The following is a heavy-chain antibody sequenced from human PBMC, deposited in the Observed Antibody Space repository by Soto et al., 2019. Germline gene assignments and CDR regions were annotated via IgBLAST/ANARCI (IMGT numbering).Heavy chain of an antibody. Sequence: EVHLVESGGGLVKPGGSLRLSCAASGFTFSNAWINWVRQTPGKGLEWVGRVKSKTDGGTTDFTAPVKGRFAISRDDSKNMVYLEMNRLKTEDTAIYYCTTDSYRPSIIVRFDYWGHGTLVTVAS. CDR2: VKSKTDGGTT. D-gene: IGHD2-21*01. CDR3: TTDSYRPSIIVRFDY. V-gene: IGHV3-15*07. CDR1: GFTFSNAW. J-gene: IGHJ4*01.